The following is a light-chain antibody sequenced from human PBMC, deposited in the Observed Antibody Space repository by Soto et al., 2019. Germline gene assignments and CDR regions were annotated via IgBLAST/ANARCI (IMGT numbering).Light chain of an antibody. CDR2: LGS. J-gene: IGKJ4*01. CDR1: QSLLHSDGYNY. Sequence: DIVMTQSPLSLPVTPGEPASISCRSSQSLLHSDGYNYLDWFLQRPGQSPQLLIYLGSSRASGVPDRFSGSGSGTDFTLKFSRVEAEDVGVYYCMQALQTPLTFGGGTKVDIK. CDR3: MQALQTPLT. V-gene: IGKV2-28*01.